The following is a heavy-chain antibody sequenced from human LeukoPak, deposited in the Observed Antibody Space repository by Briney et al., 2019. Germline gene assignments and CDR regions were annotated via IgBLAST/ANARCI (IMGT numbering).Heavy chain of an antibody. Sequence: PGGSLRLSCAASGFTVSSNYMSWVRQAPGKGLEWVSMIYSAGNTYYADSVKGRFTVSRDNSKNTLFLQMNSLRAEDTAVYYCARPSGWYYMDVWGKGTTVTVSS. V-gene: IGHV3-53*05. CDR1: GFTVSSNY. CDR3: ARPSGWYYMDV. D-gene: IGHD6-19*01. CDR2: IYSAGNT. J-gene: IGHJ6*03.